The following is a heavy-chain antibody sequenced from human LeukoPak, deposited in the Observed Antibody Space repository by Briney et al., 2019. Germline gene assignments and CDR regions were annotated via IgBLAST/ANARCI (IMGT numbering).Heavy chain of an antibody. V-gene: IGHV4-59*08. CDR3: AKSGGYGLIDY. CDR2: IHNSGST. CDR1: GGSISSYY. J-gene: IGHJ4*01. Sequence: SETLSLTCTVSGGSISSYYWSWIRQPPGKGLEWIAYIHNSGSTNYNPSLKSRVTISIDTSKNQVSLKMSSVTAADTAVYYCAKSGGYGLIDYWGQGTLVTVSS. D-gene: IGHD6-25*01.